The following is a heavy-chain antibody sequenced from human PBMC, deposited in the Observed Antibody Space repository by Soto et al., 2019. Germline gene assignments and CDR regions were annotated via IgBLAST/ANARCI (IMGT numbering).Heavy chain of an antibody. J-gene: IGHJ4*02. V-gene: IGHV4-59*11. Sequence: QVQLQESGPGLVKPSETLSLTCTVSGGSISNHYWSWIRQPPGKGLEWNGYIYYNGNTNYNPPLKRRVTMSVDTSKNQISLKLSSVTAADTAVYYCTRANWYSEYWGQGTLVTVSS. D-gene: IGHD7-27*01. CDR2: IYYNGNT. CDR1: GGSISNHY. CDR3: TRANWYSEY.